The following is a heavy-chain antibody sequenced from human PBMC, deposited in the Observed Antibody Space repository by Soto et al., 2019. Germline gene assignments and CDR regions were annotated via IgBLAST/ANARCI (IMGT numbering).Heavy chain of an antibody. CDR2: IWYDGSNK. CDR3: ARDSLGSSWPIPYYYDGMDV. V-gene: IGHV3-33*01. CDR1: GFTFSSYG. J-gene: IGHJ6*02. Sequence: QVQLVESGGGVVQPGRSLRLSCAASGFTFSSYGMHWVRQAPGKGLVWVAVIWYDGSNKYYADSVKGRFTISRDNSKNTLYLQMNSLRAEDTAVYYCARDSLGSSWPIPYYYDGMDVWGQGTTVTVSS. D-gene: IGHD6-13*01.